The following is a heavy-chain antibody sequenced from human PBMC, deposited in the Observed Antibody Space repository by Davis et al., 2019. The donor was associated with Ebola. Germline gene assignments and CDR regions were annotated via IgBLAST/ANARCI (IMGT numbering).Heavy chain of an antibody. CDR1: GGTFSNSP. CDR2: IIPILGKG. Sequence: SVKVSYKSSGGTFSNSPISWVRQAPGQGLEWMGRIIPILGKGDYAQKFQDRVTITADSSSSTAYMELRSLRSEDTATYYCAREGSPSFGVDVWGQGTTVTVSS. CDR3: AREGSPSFGVDV. J-gene: IGHJ6*02. D-gene: IGHD3-3*01. V-gene: IGHV1-69*04.